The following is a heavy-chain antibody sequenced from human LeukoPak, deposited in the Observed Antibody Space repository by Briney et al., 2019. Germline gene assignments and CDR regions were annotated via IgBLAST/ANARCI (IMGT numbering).Heavy chain of an antibody. Sequence: ASVKVSCKASGYTFTSYDINGVRQATGQGVEGRGWMNPNSGNTGYAQKFQGRLTMPSNTSIITAYMQLSSLRSEDTAVYYCARGQGSSWYTYWGQGTLVTVSS. J-gene: IGHJ4*02. CDR3: ARGQGSSWYTY. D-gene: IGHD6-13*01. CDR2: MNPNSGNT. CDR1: GYTFTSYD. V-gene: IGHV1-8*01.